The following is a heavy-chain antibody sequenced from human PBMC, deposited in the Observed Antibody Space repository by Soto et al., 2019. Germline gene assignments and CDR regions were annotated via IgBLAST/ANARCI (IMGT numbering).Heavy chain of an antibody. D-gene: IGHD1-26*01. J-gene: IGHJ4*02. CDR1: GFTFSDYY. CDR3: ARDQGGSYAFDY. CDR2: ISSSSSYT. Sequence: QVQLVESGGGLVKPGGSLRLSCAASGFTFSDYYMSWIRQAPGKGLEWVSYISSSSSYTNYADSVKGRFTISRDNAKNSLYLQMNSLRAEDTAVFYCARDQGGSYAFDYWGQGTLVTVSS. V-gene: IGHV3-11*05.